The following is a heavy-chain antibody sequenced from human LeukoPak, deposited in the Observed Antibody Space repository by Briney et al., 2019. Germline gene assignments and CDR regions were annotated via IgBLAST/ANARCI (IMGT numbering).Heavy chain of an antibody. CDR2: ISAYNGNT. V-gene: IGHV1-18*01. Sequence: ASVKVSCKASGYTFTSYSISWVRQAPGQGLEWMGWISAYNGNTNYAQKLQGRVTMTTDTSTSTAYMELRSLRFDDTAVYYCARGHGDYPPYYFDYWGQGTLVTVSS. CDR3: ARGHGDYPPYYFDY. CDR1: GYTFTSYS. D-gene: IGHD4-17*01. J-gene: IGHJ4*02.